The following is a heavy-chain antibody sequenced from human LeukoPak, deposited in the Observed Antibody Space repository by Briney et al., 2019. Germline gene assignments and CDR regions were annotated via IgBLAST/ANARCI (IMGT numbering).Heavy chain of an antibody. V-gene: IGHV1-18*01. CDR1: GYTFTSYG. J-gene: IGHJ3*02. D-gene: IGHD1-26*01. CDR2: ISAYNGNT. CDR3: ARDMASGSYGAFDI. Sequence: ASVKVSRKASGYTFTSYGISWVRQAPGQGLEWMGWISAYNGNTNYAQKLQGRVTMTTDTSTSTAYMELRSLRSDDTAVYYCARDMASGSYGAFDIWGQGTMVTVSS.